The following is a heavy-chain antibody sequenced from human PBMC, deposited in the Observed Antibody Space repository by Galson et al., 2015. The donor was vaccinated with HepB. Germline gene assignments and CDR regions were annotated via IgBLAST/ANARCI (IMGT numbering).Heavy chain of an antibody. V-gene: IGHV1-18*01. J-gene: IGHJ5*02. D-gene: IGHD3-3*01. CDR1: GYNFPTYG. CDR3: ARGMTIGVEFWSGYYKTWFGT. Sequence: SVKVSCKASGYNFPTYGISWVRQAPGQGLEWLGWISTYNGNTKYAQKLQDRITMTRDTSTNTVYMELRSLRSDGTAVYYCARGMTIGVEFWSGYYKTWFGTCGQRTLVTVSS. CDR2: ISTYNGNT.